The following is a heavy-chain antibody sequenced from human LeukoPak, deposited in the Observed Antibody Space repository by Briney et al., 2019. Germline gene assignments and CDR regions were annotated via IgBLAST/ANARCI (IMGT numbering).Heavy chain of an antibody. J-gene: IGHJ4*02. Sequence: SETLSLTCAVSGASISSNNWWTWVRQPPGKGLEWIGEIYHGGSTNYNSSLRSRVTISVDKSKNQFSLNLTSVTAADTSVYYCATNSGWRLDYWGQGVLVTVSS. CDR1: GASISSNNW. CDR2: IYHGGST. V-gene: IGHV4-4*02. CDR3: ATNSGWRLDY. D-gene: IGHD5-12*01.